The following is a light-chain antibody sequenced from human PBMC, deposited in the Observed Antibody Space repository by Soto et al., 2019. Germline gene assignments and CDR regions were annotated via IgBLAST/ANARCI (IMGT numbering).Light chain of an antibody. CDR1: QGLSNY. V-gene: IGKV1-27*01. Sequence: DIQMTQSPSSLSSSVGDRVTITCRASQGLSNYLVWYQQKPGKVPKLLIYAASTLQSGVPSRFSGSGSGTDFTLTISSLPPEDVATYYCQKYNSALWTFGQGTKVEIK. CDR2: AAS. CDR3: QKYNSALWT. J-gene: IGKJ1*01.